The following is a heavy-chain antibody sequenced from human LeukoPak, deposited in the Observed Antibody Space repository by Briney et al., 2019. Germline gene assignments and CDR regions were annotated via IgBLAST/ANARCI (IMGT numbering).Heavy chain of an antibody. D-gene: IGHD6-19*01. V-gene: IGHV4-59*12. J-gene: IGHJ4*02. CDR2: IYYSGST. CDR3: ARGRAVAEY. Sequence: PSETLSLTCTVSGGSISSYYWSWIRQPPGKGLEWIGYIYYSGSTNYNPSLKSRVTISVDTSKNQFSLQLSSVTATDTAVYYCARGRAVAEYWGQGILVTVSS. CDR1: GGSISSYY.